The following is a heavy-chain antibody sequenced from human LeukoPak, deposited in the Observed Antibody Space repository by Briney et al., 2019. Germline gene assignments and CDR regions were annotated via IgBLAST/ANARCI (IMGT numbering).Heavy chain of an antibody. CDR2: INPNSGGT. CDR1: GYTFTDYY. CDR3: ARVRYDSSGYFY. Sequence: ASVKVSCKASGYTFTDYYMHWVRQAPGQGLEWMGRINPNSGGTNYAQKFQGRVTMTRDTSISTAYMELSRLRSDDTAVYYCARVRYDSSGYFYWGQGTLVTVSS. J-gene: IGHJ4*02. D-gene: IGHD3-22*01. V-gene: IGHV1-2*06.